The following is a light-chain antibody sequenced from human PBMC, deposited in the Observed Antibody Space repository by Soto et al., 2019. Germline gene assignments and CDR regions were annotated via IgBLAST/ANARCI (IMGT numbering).Light chain of an antibody. Sequence: SYELTQPPSVSVAPGKTARITFGGNNIGSKSVHWYQQKPGQAPVLVIYYDSDRPSGIPERFSGSNSGNTATLTISRVEAGDEADYYCQVWDSSSGVFGTGTKLTVL. CDR1: NIGSKS. CDR2: YDS. J-gene: IGLJ1*01. V-gene: IGLV3-21*04. CDR3: QVWDSSSGV.